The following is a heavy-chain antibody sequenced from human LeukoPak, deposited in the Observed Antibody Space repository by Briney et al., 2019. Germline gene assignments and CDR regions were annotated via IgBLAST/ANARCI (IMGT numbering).Heavy chain of an antibody. J-gene: IGHJ6*02. V-gene: IGHV4-39*07. CDR1: GGSISSSSYY. CDR2: IYYSGST. Sequence: PSETLSLTCTVSGGSISSSSYYWGWIRQPPGKGLEWIGSIYYSGSTYYNPSLKSRVTISVDASKNQFSLKLSSVTAADTAVYYCAREVAAPYYYGMDVWGQGTTVTVSS. D-gene: IGHD6-6*01. CDR3: AREVAAPYYYGMDV.